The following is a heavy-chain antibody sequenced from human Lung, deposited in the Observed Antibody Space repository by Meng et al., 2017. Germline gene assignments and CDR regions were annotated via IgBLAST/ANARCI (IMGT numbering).Heavy chain of an antibody. D-gene: IGHD1-14*01. Sequence: QVQVVQAGAEGKKRGTSVKVAGKTSGGSFSTHTFSWVRQAPGQGLEWMGGLIAVFDKTKAAPRFQDRVTFTADESTSTAYMELSSLTFDDTAVYFCARGRRNEPLFDYWGQGTLVTVSS. CDR1: GGSFSTHT. CDR2: LIAVFDKT. V-gene: IGHV1-69*13. CDR3: ARGRRNEPLFDY. J-gene: IGHJ4*02.